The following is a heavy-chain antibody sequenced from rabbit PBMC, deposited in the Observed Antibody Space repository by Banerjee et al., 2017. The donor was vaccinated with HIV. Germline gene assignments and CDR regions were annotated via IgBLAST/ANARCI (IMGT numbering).Heavy chain of an antibody. CDR2: IYAGDSVST. V-gene: IGHV1S45*01. D-gene: IGHD5-1*01. CDR1: GFSFSGRFW. Sequence: LKLSCTASGFSFSGRFWICWVRQAPGKGLEWIACIYAGDSVSTYYASWAKGRFTISKTSSTTVTLQVTSLTAADTATYFCAREVNGIVSFDLWGQGTLVTVS. J-gene: IGHJ4*01. CDR3: AREVNGIVSFDL.